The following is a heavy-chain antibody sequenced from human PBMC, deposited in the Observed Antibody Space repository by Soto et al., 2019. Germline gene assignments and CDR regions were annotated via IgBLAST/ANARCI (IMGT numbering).Heavy chain of an antibody. V-gene: IGHV3-33*01. Sequence: QVQVVESGGGVVQPGTSLRLSCAASGFTFSSYAMHWVRQAPGKGLEWVAVIWYDGSNKWYADSVKGRFTISRDNSRKTVYLQMNSLRAEDTAVYYCARDRERRVGAGGRYGMEVWGQGTTVTVSS. D-gene: IGHD6-13*01. CDR1: GFTFSSYA. J-gene: IGHJ6*02. CDR3: ARDRERRVGAGGRYGMEV. CDR2: IWYDGSNK.